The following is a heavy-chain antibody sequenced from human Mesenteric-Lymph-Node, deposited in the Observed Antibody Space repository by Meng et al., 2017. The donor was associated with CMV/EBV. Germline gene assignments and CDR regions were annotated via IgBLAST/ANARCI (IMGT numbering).Heavy chain of an antibody. CDR3: ARGENDFWSGYYEGYFDY. J-gene: IGHJ4*02. V-gene: IGHV4-39*02. CDR2: IYYTGST. D-gene: IGHD3-3*01. Sequence: ISRSNYHWGWIRQPPGKGLEWIGTIYYTGSTYYSLSLSNRVTISVDTSKNHFSLRLTSVTAADTAVYYCARGENDFWSGYYEGYFDYWGQGTLVTVSS. CDR1: ISRSNYH.